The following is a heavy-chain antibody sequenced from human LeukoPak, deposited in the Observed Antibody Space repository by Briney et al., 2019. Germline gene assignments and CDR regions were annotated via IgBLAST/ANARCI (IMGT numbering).Heavy chain of an antibody. CDR3: TSHGRVFLEWLFLEYYFDY. J-gene: IGHJ4*02. CDR2: IKSKTDGGTT. CDR1: GFTFSNAW. D-gene: IGHD3-3*01. Sequence: GGSLRLSCAASGFTFSNAWMSWVRQAPGKGLEWVGRIKSKTDGGTTDYAAPVKGRFTISRDDSKNTLYLQMNSLKTEDTAVYYCTSHGRVFLEWLFLEYYFDYWGQGTLVTVSS. V-gene: IGHV3-15*01.